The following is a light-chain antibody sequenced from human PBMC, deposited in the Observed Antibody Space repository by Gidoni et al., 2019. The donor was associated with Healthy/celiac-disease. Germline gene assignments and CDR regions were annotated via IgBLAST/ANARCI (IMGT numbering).Light chain of an antibody. CDR1: QSISSY. CDR3: QQSYSTPRT. V-gene: IGKV1-39*01. CDR2: TAS. Sequence: IQMTQSPSSLSASVGDRVTITCRVSQSISSYLNWYQQKPGKAPKLLIYTASSLQSGVPSGFSGSRSRTDFTLTISSLQPEDFATYYCQQSYSTPRTFGQGTKVEIK. J-gene: IGKJ1*01.